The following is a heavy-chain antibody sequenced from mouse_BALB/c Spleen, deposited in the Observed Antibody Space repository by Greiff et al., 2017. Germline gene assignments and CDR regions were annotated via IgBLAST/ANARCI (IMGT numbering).Heavy chain of an antibody. Sequence: EVQRVESGGGLVKPGGSLKLSCAASGFTFSSYAMSWVRQSPEKRLEWVAEISSGGSYTYYPDTVTGRFTISRDNAKNTLYLEMSSLRSEDTAMYYCARVYYGNPWFAYWGQGTLVTVSA. D-gene: IGHD2-1*01. J-gene: IGHJ3*01. CDR1: GFTFSSYA. CDR3: ARVYYGNPWFAY. CDR2: ISSGGSYT. V-gene: IGHV5-9-4*01.